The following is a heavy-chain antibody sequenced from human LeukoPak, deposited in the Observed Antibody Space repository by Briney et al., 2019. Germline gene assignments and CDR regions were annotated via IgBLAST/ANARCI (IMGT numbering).Heavy chain of an antibody. Sequence: GRSLGLSCAASGFPFSSYGMHWVRQAPGKGLEWVAVIAYDGSNKYYEDSVKGRFTISRDNSKDTLYLQMNSLRAEDTAVYYCAKDEGSYCSSTSCYPLDYWGQGTLVTVSS. CDR3: AKDEGSYCSSTSCYPLDY. J-gene: IGHJ4*02. CDR1: GFPFSSYG. D-gene: IGHD2-2*01. V-gene: IGHV3-30*18. CDR2: IAYDGSNK.